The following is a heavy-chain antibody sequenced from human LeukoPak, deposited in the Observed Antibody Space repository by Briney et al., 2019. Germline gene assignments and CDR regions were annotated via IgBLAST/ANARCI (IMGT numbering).Heavy chain of an antibody. V-gene: IGHV3-23*01. Sequence: SVRGRFSISRDNSKNTLHLQMNSLRAEDTAIYYCAKDLEVSHWYFDLWGRGTLVTVSS. CDR3: AKDLEVSHWYFDL. J-gene: IGHJ2*01.